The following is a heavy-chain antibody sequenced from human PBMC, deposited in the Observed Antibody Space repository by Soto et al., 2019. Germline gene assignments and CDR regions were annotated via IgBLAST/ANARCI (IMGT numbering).Heavy chain of an antibody. Sequence: GGSLRLSCAASGFTFSSYGMHWVRQAPGKGLEWVAVISYDGSNKYYADSVKGRFTISRDNSKNTLYLQMNSLRAEDTAVYYCAKDGASIAARGPRPIDYWGQGTLVTVSS. D-gene: IGHD6-6*01. CDR3: AKDGASIAARGPRPIDY. CDR2: ISYDGSNK. V-gene: IGHV3-30*18. J-gene: IGHJ4*02. CDR1: GFTFSSYG.